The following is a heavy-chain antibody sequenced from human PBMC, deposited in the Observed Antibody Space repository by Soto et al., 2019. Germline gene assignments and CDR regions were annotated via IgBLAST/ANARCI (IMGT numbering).Heavy chain of an antibody. D-gene: IGHD2-15*01. CDR1: GSTLSSYW. J-gene: IGHJ4*02. V-gene: IGHV3-74*01. CDR3: AVLATLSPTSDY. Sequence: GGSLRLSCAASGSTLSSYWTHWVRQAPGKGLVWVSHINSDGSSTNYADSVKGRFTISRDNAKNTLYLQMNSLRAEDTAVYFCAVLATLSPTSDYWGQGTLVTVSS. CDR2: INSDGSST.